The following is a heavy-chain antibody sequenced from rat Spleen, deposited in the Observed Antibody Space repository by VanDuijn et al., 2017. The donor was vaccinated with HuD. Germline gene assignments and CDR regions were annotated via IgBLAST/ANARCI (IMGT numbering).Heavy chain of an antibody. V-gene: IGHV2S30*01. Sequence: QVQLKESGPGLVQSSQTLSLTCTVSGFSLTGNNIHWVRQSPGKGLEWVGRMRYDGDTSYNSALKSRLSISRDTSKSQVFLKMGSLQSDDTAIYYCTRSLYSSPLFDYWGQGVMVTVSS. J-gene: IGHJ2*01. CDR2: MRYDGDT. D-gene: IGHD1-2*01. CDR3: TRSLYSSPLFDY. CDR1: GFSLTGNN.